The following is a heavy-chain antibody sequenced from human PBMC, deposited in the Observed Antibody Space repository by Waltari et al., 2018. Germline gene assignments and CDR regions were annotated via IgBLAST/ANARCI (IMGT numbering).Heavy chain of an antibody. CDR1: GFTFSSYW. D-gene: IGHD2-15*01. V-gene: IGHV3-7*01. Sequence: EVQLVESGGGLVQPGGSLRLSCAASGFTFSSYWMSWVRPAPGKGLEGVANIKQDGSGKYYLDSVKGRFTISRDNAKNSLYLQMNSWGAEDTAVYYCARDMRGYSPLRAFDIWGQGTMVTVSS. J-gene: IGHJ3*02. CDR3: ARDMRGYSPLRAFDI. CDR2: IKQDGSGK.